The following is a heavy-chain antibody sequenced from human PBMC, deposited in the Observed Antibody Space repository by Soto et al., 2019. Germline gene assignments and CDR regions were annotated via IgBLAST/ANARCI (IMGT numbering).Heavy chain of an antibody. CDR1: GGSISSGGYY. D-gene: IGHD1-26*01. CDR2: SYYSGST. V-gene: IGHV4-31*03. CDR3: ARDMGKGYWYFDL. J-gene: IGHJ2*01. Sequence: QVQLQESGPGLVKPSQTLSLTCTVSGGSISSGGYYWSWIRQHPGKGLEWIGYSYYSGSTYYNPSLKSRVTISVDTSKNQFSLKLSSVTAADTAVYYCARDMGKGYWYFDLWGRGTLVTVSS.